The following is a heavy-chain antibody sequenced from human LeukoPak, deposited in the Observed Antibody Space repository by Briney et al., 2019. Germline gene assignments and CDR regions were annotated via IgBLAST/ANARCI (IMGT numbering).Heavy chain of an antibody. J-gene: IGHJ4*02. CDR2: INWNGGST. V-gene: IGHV3-20*04. CDR3: ARLNSIAVAGTVDY. D-gene: IGHD6-19*01. Sequence: GGSLRLSCAASGFTFDDYGMSWVRHAPGKGLEWVSGINWNGGSTGYADSVKGRFTISRDNAKNSLYLQVNSLRAEDTALYYCARLNSIAVAGTVDYWGQGTLVTVSS. CDR1: GFTFDDYG.